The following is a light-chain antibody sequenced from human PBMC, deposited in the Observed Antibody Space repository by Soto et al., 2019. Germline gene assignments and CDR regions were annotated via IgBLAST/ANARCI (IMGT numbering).Light chain of an antibody. V-gene: IGKV3-20*01. CDR1: QSVSSNY. CDR2: GAS. CDR3: QQYGSSMWT. J-gene: IGKJ1*01. Sequence: EIVLTQSPGTLSLSPGDRATLSCRASQSVSSNYLAWYQQKPGQAPRPLIYGASSRATGIPERFSGSGSGTDFTLTIRRLEPEDFAVYYCQQYGSSMWTFGQGTKVDIK.